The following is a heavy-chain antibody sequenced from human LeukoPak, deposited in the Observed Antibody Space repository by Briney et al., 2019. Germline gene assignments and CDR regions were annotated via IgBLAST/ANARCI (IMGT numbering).Heavy chain of an antibody. CDR2: IYHSGST. CDR1: GYSISSGYY. J-gene: IGHJ4*02. V-gene: IGHV4-38-2*02. D-gene: IGHD3-10*01. CDR3: ARGEEVITMLRGLKPGYYFDY. Sequence: SETLSLTCTVSGYSISSGYYWGWIRQPPGKGLEWIGSIYHSGSTYYNPSLKSRVTISVDTSKNQFSLKLSSVTAADTAVYYCARGEEVITMLRGLKPGYYFDYWGQGTLVTVSS.